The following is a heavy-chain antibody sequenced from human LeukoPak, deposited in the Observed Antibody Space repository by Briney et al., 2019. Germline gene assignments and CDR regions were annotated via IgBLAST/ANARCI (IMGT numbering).Heavy chain of an antibody. D-gene: IGHD2-15*01. V-gene: IGHV3-23*01. CDR1: GFTFSSYA. CDR3: AKAGYCSSAGCFRFDP. J-gene: IGHJ5*02. CDR2: ISGSDGTT. Sequence: PGGSLRLSCAASGFTFSSYAMNWVRQALGKGLEWVSAISGSDGTTYYADSVKGRFTISRDNSKNMLYLQMNSLRAEDTALYYCAKAGYCSSAGCFRFDPWGQGTLVTVSS.